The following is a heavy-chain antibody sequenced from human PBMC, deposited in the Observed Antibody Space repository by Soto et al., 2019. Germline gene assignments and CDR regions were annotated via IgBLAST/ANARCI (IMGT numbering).Heavy chain of an antibody. CDR2: ISGSGGST. J-gene: IGHJ4*02. Sequence: GGSLRLSCAASGFTFSSYAMSWVRQAPGKGLEWVSAISGSGGSTYYADSVKGRFTISRDNSKNTLYLQMNSLRAEDTAVYYCAKDLNYYGSGSYYNGFDYWGQGTLVTVSS. V-gene: IGHV3-23*01. CDR3: AKDLNYYGSGSYYNGFDY. D-gene: IGHD3-10*01. CDR1: GFTFSSYA.